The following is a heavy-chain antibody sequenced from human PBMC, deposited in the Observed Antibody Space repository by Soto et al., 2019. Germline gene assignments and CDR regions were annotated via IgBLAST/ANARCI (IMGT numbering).Heavy chain of an antibody. Sequence: ASVKVSCKASGYIFTGYGISWVRQAPGQGLEWMGWISPYNGHTEFAQRLQGRLTLTTDTSTTTAFMELSNLRSDDTAVYYCARGGSGSHTRRGFAVTMDVWGQGTTVPVSS. J-gene: IGHJ6*02. CDR1: GYIFTGYG. D-gene: IGHD3-3*01. CDR3: ARGGSGSHTRRGFAVTMDV. CDR2: ISPYNGHT. V-gene: IGHV1-18*04.